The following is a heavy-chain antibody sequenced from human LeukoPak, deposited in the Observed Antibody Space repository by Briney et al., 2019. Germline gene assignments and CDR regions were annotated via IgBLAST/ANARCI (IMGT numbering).Heavy chain of an antibody. D-gene: IGHD1-20*01. CDR3: ARDYFTFTSKSYNFFDP. CDR2: INPNSGGT. Sequence: GASVKVSCKASGYTFTGYYMHWVRQAPGQGLEWMGWINPNSGGTNYAQKFQGRVTMTRDTSISTAYMELSRLRSDDTAVYFCARDYFTFTSKSYNFFDPWGQGTLVTVSS. V-gene: IGHV1-2*02. CDR1: GYTFTGYY. J-gene: IGHJ5*02.